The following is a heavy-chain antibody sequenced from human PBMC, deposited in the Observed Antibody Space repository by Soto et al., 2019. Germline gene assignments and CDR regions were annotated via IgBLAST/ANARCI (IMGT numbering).Heavy chain of an antibody. CDR1: GGSISSSSYY. D-gene: IGHD3-22*01. Sequence: PSETLSLTCIVSGGSISSSSYYWGWIRQPPGKGLEWIGNIYYSGSTYYNPSLKSRVTISVDTSKNQFSLKLSSVTAADTAVYYCMLGSGWKDFDYWGQGTLVTVSS. CDR2: IYYSGST. J-gene: IGHJ4*02. CDR3: MLGSGWKDFDY. V-gene: IGHV4-39*01.